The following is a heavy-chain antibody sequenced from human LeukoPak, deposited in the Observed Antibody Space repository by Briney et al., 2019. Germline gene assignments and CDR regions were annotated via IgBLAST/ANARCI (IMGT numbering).Heavy chain of an antibody. Sequence: GGSVRLSCAASGFTFSSYAMSWVRQAPGKGLEWVSAISGSGGSTYYADSVKGRFTISRDNSKNTLYLQMNSLRAEDTAVYYCAKEPPNYDSSGYSPLFDYWGQGTLVTVSS. CDR3: AKEPPNYDSSGYSPLFDY. CDR1: GFTFSSYA. D-gene: IGHD3-22*01. CDR2: ISGSGGST. V-gene: IGHV3-23*01. J-gene: IGHJ4*02.